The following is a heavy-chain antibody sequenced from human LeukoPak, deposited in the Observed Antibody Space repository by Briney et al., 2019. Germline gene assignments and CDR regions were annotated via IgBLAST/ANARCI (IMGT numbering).Heavy chain of an antibody. CDR1: GFTFSSYG. CDR3: ARDLGGYCSGGSCKYFDY. D-gene: IGHD2-15*01. CDR2: IKQDGSEK. V-gene: IGHV3-7*01. J-gene: IGHJ4*02. Sequence: QPGGSLRLSCAASGFTFSSYGMHWVRQAPGKGLEWVANIKQDGSEKYYVDSVKGRFTISRDNAKNSLYLQMNSLRAEDTAVYYCARDLGGYCSGGSCKYFDYWGQGTLVTVSS.